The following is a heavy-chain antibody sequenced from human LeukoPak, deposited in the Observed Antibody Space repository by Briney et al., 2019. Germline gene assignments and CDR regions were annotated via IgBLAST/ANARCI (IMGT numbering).Heavy chain of an antibody. CDR2: IIHSGTT. Sequence: SETLSLTCTVSGYSISSGYLWGWIRQPPGKGLEWIGNIIHSGTTNYNPSLRSRVVTSVDTSKNQFSLKLTSVTAADTAVYYCARDLGHGGDSDYWGQGTLVTVSS. V-gene: IGHV4-38-2*02. CDR1: GYSISSGYL. CDR3: ARDLGHGGDSDY. D-gene: IGHD4-23*01. J-gene: IGHJ4*02.